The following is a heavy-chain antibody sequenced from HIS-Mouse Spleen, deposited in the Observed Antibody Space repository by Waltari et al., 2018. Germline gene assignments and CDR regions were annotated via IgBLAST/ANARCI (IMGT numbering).Heavy chain of an antibody. CDR1: GFTFRSYG. J-gene: IGHJ6*02. D-gene: IGHD3-16*01. CDR3: AKDRGGALYGMDV. Sequence: VQLVESGGGVVQPGRALRPSCAAAGFTFRSYGMHWVRQAPGKGLEWVAVIWYDGSNKYYADSVKGRFTISRDNSKNTLYLQMNSLRAEDTAVYYCAKDRGGALYGMDVWGQGTTVTVSS. CDR2: IWYDGSNK. V-gene: IGHV3-33*06.